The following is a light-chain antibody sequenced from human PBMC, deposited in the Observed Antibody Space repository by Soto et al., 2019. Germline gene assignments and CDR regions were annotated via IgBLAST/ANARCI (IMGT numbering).Light chain of an antibody. J-gene: IGKJ4*01. CDR1: QSVSSY. CDR3: QQRSNWAELT. Sequence: EIVLTQSPATLSLSPGERATLSCRASQSVSSYLAWYQQKAGQAPRLLIYDASNRATGIPARFSGSGSGTDFTVTISSLDPEAFAVYYCQQRSNWAELTFGGGTKVEIK. CDR2: DAS. V-gene: IGKV3-11*01.